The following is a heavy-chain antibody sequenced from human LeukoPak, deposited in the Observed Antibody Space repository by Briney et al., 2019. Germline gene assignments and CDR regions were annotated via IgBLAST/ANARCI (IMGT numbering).Heavy chain of an antibody. Sequence: PSETLSLTCTVSGGSISSYYWSWIRQPAGKGLEWIGRIYTSGSTNYNPSLKSRVTMSVDTSKNQFSLKLSSVTAADTAVYYCARDIPSTIFGVVNAFDIWGQGTMVTVSS. J-gene: IGHJ3*02. V-gene: IGHV4-4*07. CDR2: IYTSGST. CDR3: ARDIPSTIFGVVNAFDI. CDR1: GGSISSYY. D-gene: IGHD3-3*01.